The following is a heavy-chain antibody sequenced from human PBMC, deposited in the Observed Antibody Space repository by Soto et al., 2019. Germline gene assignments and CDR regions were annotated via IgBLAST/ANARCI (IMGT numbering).Heavy chain of an antibody. CDR3: AREGHYYGMDV. CDR1: GGSISSGGYS. CDR2: IYHSGST. Sequence: SQTLSLTCAVSGGSISSGGYSWSWIRQPPGKGLEWIGYIYHSGSTYYNPSLKSRVTISVDRSKNQFSLKLSSVTAADTAVYYCAREGHYYGMDVWGQGTTVTVSS. V-gene: IGHV4-30-2*01. J-gene: IGHJ6*02.